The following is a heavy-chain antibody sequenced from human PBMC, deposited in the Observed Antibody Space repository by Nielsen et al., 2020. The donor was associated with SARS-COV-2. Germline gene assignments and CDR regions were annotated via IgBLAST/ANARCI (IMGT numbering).Heavy chain of an antibody. CDR3: ARGGYNIYDFDY. CDR1: GVSVSSGSYF. D-gene: IGHD5-24*01. Sequence: SETLSLTCTVSGVSVSSGSYFWSWIRQPPGKRLEWIGYMFYIGTANYNPSFQIRVNISVDTSKNQFSLKLSSVTAADTAIYYCARGGYNIYDFDYWGRGTLITVSS. CDR2: MFYIGTA. V-gene: IGHV4-61*01. J-gene: IGHJ4*02.